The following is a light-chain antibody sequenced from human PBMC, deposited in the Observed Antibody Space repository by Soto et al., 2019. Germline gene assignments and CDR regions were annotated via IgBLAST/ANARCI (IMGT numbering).Light chain of an antibody. CDR1: SSDFGGYNY. J-gene: IGLJ1*01. V-gene: IGLV2-14*01. CDR2: EAS. Sequence: QSVLTQPSSVSGSPGQSITISCTGTSSDFGGYNYVSWYQQQSGKAPKLMIHEASNRPSGVSNRFSGSKSGNTASLTISGLQAEDEADCYCSSYTSSRAYVFGIGTKVTVL. CDR3: SSYTSSRAYV.